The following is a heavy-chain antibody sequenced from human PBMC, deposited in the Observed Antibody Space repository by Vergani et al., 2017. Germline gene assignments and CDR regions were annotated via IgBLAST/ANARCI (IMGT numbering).Heavy chain of an antibody. CDR1: GFTFSSYA. D-gene: IGHD2-21*01. CDR3: AKDSRLDIVATDGAFDI. Sequence: EVQLLESGGGLVQPGGSLRLSCAASGFTFSSYAMSWVRQAPGKGMEWVSAISGSGGSTFYADSVKGRFTISRDNSKNTLYLQMNSLRAEDTSLYYCAKDSRLDIVATDGAFDIWGQGTMVTVSS. J-gene: IGHJ3*02. V-gene: IGHV3-23*01. CDR2: ISGSGGST.